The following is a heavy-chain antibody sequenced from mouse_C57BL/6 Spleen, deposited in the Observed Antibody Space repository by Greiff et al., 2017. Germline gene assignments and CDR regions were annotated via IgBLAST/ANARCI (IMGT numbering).Heavy chain of an antibody. Sequence: QVQLKQSGPELVKPGASVKISCKASGYAFSSSWMNWVKQRPGKGLEWIGRIYPGDGDTNYNGKFKGKATLTADKSSSTAYMQLSSLTSEDSAVYFCARESYYYGSSYALYFDYWGQGTTLTVSS. J-gene: IGHJ2*01. CDR2: IYPGDGDT. CDR1: GYAFSSSW. D-gene: IGHD1-1*01. V-gene: IGHV1-82*01. CDR3: ARESYYYGSSYALYFDY.